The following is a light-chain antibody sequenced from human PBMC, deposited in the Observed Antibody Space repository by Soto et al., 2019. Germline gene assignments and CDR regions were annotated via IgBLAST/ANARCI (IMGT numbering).Light chain of an antibody. CDR2: GAS. CDR3: HQYNSWPPGT. V-gene: IGKV3-20*01. CDR1: QSVSNNY. J-gene: IGKJ2*01. Sequence: EIVLTQSPGTLSXXXXXXXXXXXXXXQSVSNNYLAWYQQKPGQAPRLLIYGASNRATGIPDRFSGSGSGTDFTLSISSLQSEDFALYYCHQYNSWPPGTFGQGTKVDI.